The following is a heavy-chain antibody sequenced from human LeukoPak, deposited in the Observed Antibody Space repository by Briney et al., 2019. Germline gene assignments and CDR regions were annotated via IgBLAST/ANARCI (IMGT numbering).Heavy chain of an antibody. V-gene: IGHV4-34*01. CDR2: INHSGST. J-gene: IGHJ4*02. CDR3: ARHGPGVLGY. Sequence: SPSLSPARAVYGGSFGGYYWSWVRHPPRKGLGWIGEINHSGSTNYTPSLKSRVTIPVDTSKNQFSLKLSSVTAADTAVYYCARHGPGVLGYWGQGTLVTVSS. CDR1: GGSFGGYY. D-gene: IGHD3-10*01.